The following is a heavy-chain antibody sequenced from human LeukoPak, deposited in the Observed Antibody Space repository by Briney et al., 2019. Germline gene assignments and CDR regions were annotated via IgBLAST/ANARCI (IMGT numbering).Heavy chain of an antibody. J-gene: IGHJ4*02. D-gene: IGHD3/OR15-3a*01. V-gene: IGHV3-21*01. CDR1: GFTFSSYS. CDR3: ARQTGSGLFILP. CDR2: ISTSSHYI. Sequence: PGGSLRLSCAASGFTFSSYSMTWVHQAPGKGLEWVSSISTSSHYIYYADSMKGRFTISRDNAKNSLYLQMNSLRAEDTAVYYCARQTGSGLFILPGGQGTLVTVSS.